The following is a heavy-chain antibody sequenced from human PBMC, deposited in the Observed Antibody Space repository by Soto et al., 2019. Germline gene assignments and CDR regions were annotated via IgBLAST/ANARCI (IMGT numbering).Heavy chain of an antibody. V-gene: IGHV3-23*01. CDR1: GFTFSSYA. D-gene: IGHD3-3*01. CDR3: AKIEIDFWSGQKYYFDY. Sequence: EVQLLESGGGLVQPGGSLRLSCAASGFTFSSYAMSWVRQAPGKGLEWVSAISGSGGSTYYADSVKGRFTISRDNSKNTLYLQMNSLRAEDTAVYYCAKIEIDFWSGQKYYFDYWGQGTLVTVSS. CDR2: ISGSGGST. J-gene: IGHJ4*02.